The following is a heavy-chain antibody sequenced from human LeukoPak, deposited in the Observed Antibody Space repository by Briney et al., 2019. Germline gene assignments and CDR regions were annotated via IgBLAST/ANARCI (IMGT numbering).Heavy chain of an antibody. CDR3: ARHDAGKWLPYFDY. V-gene: IGHV4-59*08. Sequence: SETLSLTCTVSGGSISSYYWNWIRQPPGKGLEWIGYIYYSGSTNYNPSLKSRVTISVDTSKNQFSLKLSSVTAADTAVYYCARHDAGKWLPYFDYWGRGTLVTVSS. J-gene: IGHJ4*02. CDR1: GGSISSYY. D-gene: IGHD6-19*01. CDR2: IYYSGST.